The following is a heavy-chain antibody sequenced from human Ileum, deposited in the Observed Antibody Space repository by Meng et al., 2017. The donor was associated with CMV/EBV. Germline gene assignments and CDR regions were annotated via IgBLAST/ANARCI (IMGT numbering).Heavy chain of an antibody. CDR3: ARGRPAGRVGFDY. D-gene: IGHD2-2*01. V-gene: IGHV3-11*01. Sequence: GESLMISCAASGFTFSDSFMAWIRQAPGRGLEWVSYISGCSNTIYYANSVKGRFTVSRDNTKNSQYLQMDSLRVDDTAVYYCARGRPAGRVGFDYWGQGTLVTVSS. J-gene: IGHJ4*02. CDR2: ISGCSNTI. CDR1: GFTFSDSF.